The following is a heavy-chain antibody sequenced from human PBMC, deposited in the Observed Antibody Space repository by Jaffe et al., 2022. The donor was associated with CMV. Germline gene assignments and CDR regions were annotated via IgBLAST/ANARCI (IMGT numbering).Heavy chain of an antibody. CDR1: GGSFSGYY. CDR2: INHSGST. CDR3: ARACRGFKNQDLTGTYWYFDL. J-gene: IGHJ2*01. D-gene: IGHD1-20*01. V-gene: IGHV4-34*01. Sequence: QVQLQQWGAGLLKPSETLSLTCAVYGGSFSGYYWSWIRQPPGKGLEWIGEINHSGSTNYNPSLKSRVTISVDTSKNQFSLKLSSVTAADTAVYYCARACRGFKNQDLTGTYWYFDLWGRGTLVTVSS.